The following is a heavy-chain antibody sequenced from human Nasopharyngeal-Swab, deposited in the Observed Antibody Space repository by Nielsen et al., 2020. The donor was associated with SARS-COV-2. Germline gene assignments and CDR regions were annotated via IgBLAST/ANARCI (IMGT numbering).Heavy chain of an antibody. CDR1: GYTFTSYG. D-gene: IGHD3-9*01. Sequence: ASAKLSCKASGYTFTSYGISWVRQAPGQGLEWMGWISAYNGNTNYAQKLQGRVTMTTDTSTSTAYMELTSLRSDDTAVYYCASIRYFDWAYTFWGQGTLVTVSS. CDR2: ISAYNGNT. J-gene: IGHJ4*02. V-gene: IGHV1-18*04. CDR3: ASIRYFDWAYTF.